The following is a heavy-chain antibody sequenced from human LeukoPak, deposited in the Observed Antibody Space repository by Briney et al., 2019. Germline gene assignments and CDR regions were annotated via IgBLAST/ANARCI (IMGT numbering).Heavy chain of an antibody. V-gene: IGHV3-23*01. CDR3: AKDTRRVRGNCFDY. CDR2: ISGSGGST. J-gene: IGHJ4*02. CDR1: GFTFSSHA. Sequence: GGSLRLSCAASGFTFSSHAMSWVRQAPGKGLEWVSAISGSGGSTYYADSVKGRFTISRDNSKNTLYLQMNSLRAEDTAVYYCAKDTRRVRGNCFDYWGQGTLVTVSS. D-gene: IGHD3-10*01.